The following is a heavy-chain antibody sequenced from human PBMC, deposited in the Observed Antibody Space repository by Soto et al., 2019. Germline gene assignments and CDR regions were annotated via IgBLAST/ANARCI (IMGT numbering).Heavy chain of an antibody. V-gene: IGHV1-18*01. D-gene: IGHD3-16*02. CDR1: GYTFTRSG. Sequence: GASVKVSCKASGYTFTRSGISWVRQAPGQGLEWMGWISTYNGDTNYAQTFQGRVTMTTDTSTSTAYMELRNLRSDDTAVYYCARDLILTWASFDYWGQGTLVTVSS. CDR3: ARDLILTWASFDY. J-gene: IGHJ4*02. CDR2: ISTYNGDT.